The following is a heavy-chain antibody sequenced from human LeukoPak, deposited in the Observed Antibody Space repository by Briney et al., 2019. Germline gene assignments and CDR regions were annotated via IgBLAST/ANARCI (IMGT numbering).Heavy chain of an antibody. CDR2: ISSSGSTI. D-gene: IGHD1-26*01. CDR1: GFTFSDYY. Sequence: PGGSLRLSCAASGFTFSDYYMSWLRQAPGKGLEWVSYISSSGSTIYYADSVKGRFTISRDNAKNSLYLQMNSLRAGDTAVYYCARDSFRGSYSDYWGQGTLVTVSS. J-gene: IGHJ4*02. V-gene: IGHV3-11*04. CDR3: ARDSFRGSYSDY.